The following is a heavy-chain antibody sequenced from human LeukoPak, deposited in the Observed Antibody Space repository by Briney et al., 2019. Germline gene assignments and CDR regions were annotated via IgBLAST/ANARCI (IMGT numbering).Heavy chain of an antibody. Sequence: ASVKVSCKASGYTFTGYYMHWVRQAPGQGLEWMGWINPNSGGTNYAQKFQGRVTMTRDTSTSTAYLQWSSLKASDTAMYYCARHYGDYGSSDYWGQGTLVTVSS. CDR1: GYTFTGYY. J-gene: IGHJ4*02. CDR3: ARHYGDYGSSDY. CDR2: INPNSGGT. D-gene: IGHD4-17*01. V-gene: IGHV1-2*02.